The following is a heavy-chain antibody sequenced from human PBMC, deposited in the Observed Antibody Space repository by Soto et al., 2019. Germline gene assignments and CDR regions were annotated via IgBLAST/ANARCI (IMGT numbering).Heavy chain of an antibody. Sequence: SETLSLTCAVYGGSFSGYYWSWIRQPPGKGLEWIGEINHSGSTNYNPSLKSRVTISVDTSKNQFSLKLSSVTAADTAVYYCARVIVVVPAAMPARDYYYYYMDVWGKGTTVTVSS. D-gene: IGHD2-2*01. J-gene: IGHJ6*03. CDR1: GGSFSGYY. CDR3: ARVIVVVPAAMPARDYYYYYMDV. V-gene: IGHV4-34*01. CDR2: INHSGST.